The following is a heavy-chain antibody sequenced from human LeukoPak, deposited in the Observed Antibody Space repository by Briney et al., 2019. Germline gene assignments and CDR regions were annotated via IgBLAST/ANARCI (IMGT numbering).Heavy chain of an antibody. CDR2: IYQSGSP. CDR3: ARGSLGYCSGGSCHLAYYFDY. J-gene: IGHJ4*02. D-gene: IGHD2-15*01. V-gene: IGHV4-30-2*01. Sequence: SQTLSLTCAVSGGSISSGGYSWSWIRQPPGKGLESIGYIYQSGSPYYNPSLKSRVTISVDRSKNQFSLKLSSVSAPDTAVYYCARGSLGYCSGGSCHLAYYFDYWGQGTLVTVSS. CDR1: GGSISSGGYS.